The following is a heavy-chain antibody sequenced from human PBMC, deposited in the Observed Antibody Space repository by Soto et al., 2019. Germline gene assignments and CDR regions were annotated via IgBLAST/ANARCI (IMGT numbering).Heavy chain of an antibody. J-gene: IGHJ4*02. CDR1: GFTFSRYD. CDR2: IGTAADT. CDR3: VRARGGEYFGEQLS. Sequence: EVQLVESGGGLVQPGGSLRLSCAASGFTFSRYDMYWVHQATGKGLEWVSAIGTAADTYYPASVQGRFIISRENAKNSLYLQMNSLRAGDTAVYYCVRARGGEYFGEQLSWGQGTLVTVSS. V-gene: IGHV3-13*04. D-gene: IGHD3-10*01.